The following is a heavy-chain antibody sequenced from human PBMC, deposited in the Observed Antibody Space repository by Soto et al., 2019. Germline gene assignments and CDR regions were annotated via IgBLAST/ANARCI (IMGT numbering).Heavy chain of an antibody. J-gene: IGHJ2*01. Sequence: QVQLAESGGGVVQPGRSLRLSCAASGFTFSSYGMHWVRQAPGKGLEWVAVIWYDGSNKYYADSGKGRFTISRDNSKNTLYLHMNSRGGTDPAVYEPARYPQIAVACTRFGYCDLWGRGTLVTVSS. CDR1: GFTFSSYG. CDR2: IWYDGSNK. V-gene: IGHV3-33*01. D-gene: IGHD6-19*01. CDR3: ARYPQIAVACTRFGYCDL.